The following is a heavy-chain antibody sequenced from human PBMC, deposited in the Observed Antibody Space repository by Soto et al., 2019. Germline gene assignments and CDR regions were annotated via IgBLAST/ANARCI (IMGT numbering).Heavy chain of an antibody. D-gene: IGHD6-19*01. Sequence: SVKVSCKASGGTFSSYAISWGRQAPGQGLEWMGGIIPIFGTANYAQKFQGRVTITADESTSTAYMELSSLRSEDTAVYYCARGGIAVAGPFDYWGQGTLVTAPQ. V-gene: IGHV1-69*13. CDR3: ARGGIAVAGPFDY. J-gene: IGHJ4*02. CDR1: GGTFSSYA. CDR2: IIPIFGTA.